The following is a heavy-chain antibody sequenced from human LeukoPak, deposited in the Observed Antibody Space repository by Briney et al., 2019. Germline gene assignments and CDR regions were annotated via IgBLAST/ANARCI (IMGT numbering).Heavy chain of an antibody. J-gene: IGHJ4*02. CDR1: GGSISSSNW. D-gene: IGHD6-13*01. CDR3: ARAVNHGGIATAPAADY. CDR2: IYHSGST. V-gene: IGHV4-4*02. Sequence: SETLSPTCAVSGGSISSSNWWSWVRQPPGKGLEWIGEIYHSGSTNYNPSLKSRVTISVDKSKNQFSLKLSSVTAADTAVYYCARAVNHGGIATAPAADYWGQGTLVTVSS.